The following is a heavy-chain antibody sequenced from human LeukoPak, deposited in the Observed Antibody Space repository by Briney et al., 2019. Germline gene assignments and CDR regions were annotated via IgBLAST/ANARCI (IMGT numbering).Heavy chain of an antibody. J-gene: IGHJ4*02. CDR2: ISYDGSNK. V-gene: IGHV3-30*18. CDR3: AKSDYDSSGYLFDY. Sequence: GGSLRLSCAASGFTFSNYGMHWVRQAPGKGLEWVAVISYDGSNKYYADSVKGRFTISRDNSKNTLYLQMNSLRAEDTAVYYCAKSDYDSSGYLFDYWGQGTLVTVSS. CDR1: GFTFSNYG. D-gene: IGHD3-22*01.